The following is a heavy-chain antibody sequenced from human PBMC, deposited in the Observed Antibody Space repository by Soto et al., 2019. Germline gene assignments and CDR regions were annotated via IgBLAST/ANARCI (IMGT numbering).Heavy chain of an antibody. CDR1: GYSFTSYW. Sequence: PGESLKISCKGSGYSFTSYWISWVRQMPGKGLEWMGRIDPSDSYTNYSPSFQGHVTISADKSISTAYLQWSSLKASDTAMYYCARLRYYYDSSGYWYYYGMDVWGQGTTVTVSS. V-gene: IGHV5-10-1*01. D-gene: IGHD3-22*01. CDR3: ARLRYYYDSSGYWYYYGMDV. CDR2: IDPSDSYT. J-gene: IGHJ6*02.